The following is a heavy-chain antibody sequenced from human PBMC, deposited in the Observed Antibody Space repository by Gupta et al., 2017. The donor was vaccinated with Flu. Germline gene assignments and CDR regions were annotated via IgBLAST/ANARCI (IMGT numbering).Heavy chain of an antibody. CDR3: AKDYREKYFLGAY. V-gene: IGHV3-23*01. D-gene: IGHD2/OR15-2a*01. CDR1: GFTSSAYA. Sequence: EVKLLESGGSLVQSGGSLRRSCVASGFTSSAYAMSCVRQAPGKGLEWVSAISGSGRTTYYTDSVKGRFTISRDNSENTVYLLINTLRVDDTAVYYCAKDYREKYFLGAYWGQGTLVTGSA. J-gene: IGHJ4*02. CDR2: ISGSGRTT.